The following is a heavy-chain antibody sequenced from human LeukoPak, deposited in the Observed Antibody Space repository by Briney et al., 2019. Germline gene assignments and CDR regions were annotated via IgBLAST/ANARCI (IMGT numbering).Heavy chain of an antibody. J-gene: IGHJ4*02. Sequence: SETLSLTCAVYGGSFSGYYWSWIRQPPGKGLEWIGEINHSGSTNYNPSLKSRVTISVDTSKNQFSLKLGSVTAADTAVYYCARFIAAAGTDHWGQGTLVTVSS. CDR1: GGSFSGYY. V-gene: IGHV4-34*01. D-gene: IGHD6-13*01. CDR3: ARFIAAAGTDH. CDR2: INHSGST.